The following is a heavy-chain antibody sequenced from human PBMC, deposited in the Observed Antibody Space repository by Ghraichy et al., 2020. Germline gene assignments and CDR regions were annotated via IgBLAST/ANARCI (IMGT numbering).Heavy chain of an antibody. D-gene: IGHD6-13*01. CDR2: INHSGST. CDR3: ARSVWSSSWYDWFDP. V-gene: IGHV4-34*01. CDR1: GGSFSGYY. J-gene: IGHJ5*02. Sequence: SQTLSLTCAVYGGSFSGYYWSWIRQPPGKGLEWIGEINHSGSTNYNPSLKSRVTISVDTSKNQFSLKLRSVTAADTAVYYCARSVWSSSWYDWFDPWGQGILVTVSS.